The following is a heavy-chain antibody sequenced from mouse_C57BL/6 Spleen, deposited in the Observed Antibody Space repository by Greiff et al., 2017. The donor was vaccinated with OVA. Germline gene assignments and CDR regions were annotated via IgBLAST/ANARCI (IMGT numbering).Heavy chain of an antibody. CDR1: GYTFTSFW. CDR2: IYPGNSDT. CDR3: TRWDYYGSSPGFDY. D-gene: IGHD1-1*01. V-gene: IGHV1-5*01. J-gene: IGHJ2*01. Sequence: VQLKQSGTVLARPGASVKMSCKTSGYTFTSFWMHWVKQRPGQGLEWIGAIYPGNSDTSYNQKFKGKAKLTAVTSASTAYMELSSLTNEDSAVYYCTRWDYYGSSPGFDYWGQGTTLTVSS.